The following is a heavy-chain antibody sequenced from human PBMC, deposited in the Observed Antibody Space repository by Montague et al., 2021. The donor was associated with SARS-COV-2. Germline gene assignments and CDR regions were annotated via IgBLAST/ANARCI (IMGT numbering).Heavy chain of an antibody. CDR1: GSSVRSYY. J-gene: IGHJ5*02. V-gene: IGHV4-59*02. D-gene: IGHD4-17*01. CDR2: IYDSGST. CDR3: ARENTVTTFGGPYYIDP. Sequence: SETLSLTCIVSGSSVRSYYWSWIRQPPGKGLEWIGYIYDSGSTNYNPSLKSRVTISADTSKNQFSLKLSSVTAADTAVYYCARENTVTTFGGPYYIDPWGQGTLVTVSA.